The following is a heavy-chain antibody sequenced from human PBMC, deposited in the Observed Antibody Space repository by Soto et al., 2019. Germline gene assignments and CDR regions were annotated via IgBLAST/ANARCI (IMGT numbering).Heavy chain of an antibody. CDR3: ARGGFYDSSGARNYYYYGMNG. V-gene: IGHV1-18*01. CDR2: ISAYDGYT. D-gene: IGHD3-22*01. Sequence: ASVKVSCKASGYTFTSYCINWVRQAPGQGLEWLGWISAYDGYTNYAQILQGRVSMTTDTSTKTAYMELRSLRSDDTAMYYCARGGFYDSSGARNYYYYGMNGWGQGTTVTVSS. J-gene: IGHJ6*02. CDR1: GYTFTSYC.